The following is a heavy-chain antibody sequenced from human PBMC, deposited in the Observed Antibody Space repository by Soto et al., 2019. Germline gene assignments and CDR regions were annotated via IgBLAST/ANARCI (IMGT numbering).Heavy chain of an antibody. CDR1: GGSISSYY. D-gene: IGHD3-16*01. J-gene: IGHJ4*02. V-gene: IGHV4-59*01. CDR2: IYYSGST. Sequence: ETLSLTCTVSGGSISSYYWSWIRQPPGKGLEWIGYIYYSGSTNYNPSLKSRVTISVDTSKNQFSLKLSSVTAADTAVYYCARGTITFGFDYWGQGTLVTVSS. CDR3: ARGTITFGFDY.